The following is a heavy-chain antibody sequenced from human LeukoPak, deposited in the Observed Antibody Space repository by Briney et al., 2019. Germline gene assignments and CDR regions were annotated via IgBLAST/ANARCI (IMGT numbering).Heavy chain of an antibody. CDR2: INSDGRST. CDR3: VRGADTGYSSDS. D-gene: IGHD3-9*01. Sequence: PGGSLRLSCAASGFTFSSFEMKWVRQAPGKGLVWVSRINSDGRSTNYADSVKGRFSISRDNAENTLYLQMNSLRVEDTAVYYCVRGADTGYSSDSWGQGTLVTVSS. J-gene: IGHJ4*02. V-gene: IGHV3-74*01. CDR1: GFTFSSFE.